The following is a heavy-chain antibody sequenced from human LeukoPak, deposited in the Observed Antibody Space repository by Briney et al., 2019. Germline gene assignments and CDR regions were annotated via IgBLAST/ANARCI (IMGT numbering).Heavy chain of an antibody. D-gene: IGHD6-19*01. Sequence: ASVKVSCKASGYTFNKHGISWVRQAPGQELEWMGWISCYNGDTHYAQKFQGRVTMTTDTSTTTAYMELRSLRSDDTALYYCARDPTNTSGRYAFFDYWGQGTLVTVSS. J-gene: IGHJ4*02. V-gene: IGHV1-18*01. CDR3: ARDPTNTSGRYAFFDY. CDR1: GYTFNKHG. CDR2: ISCYNGDT.